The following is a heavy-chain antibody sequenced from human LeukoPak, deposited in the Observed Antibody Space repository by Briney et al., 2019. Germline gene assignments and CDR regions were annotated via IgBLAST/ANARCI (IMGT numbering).Heavy chain of an antibody. D-gene: IGHD3-10*01. V-gene: IGHV3-11*03. J-gene: IGHJ4*02. CDR2: ISSSSRYT. CDR3: ARRGSTYYYLD. Sequence: GGSLRLSCAASGFTFSDYYMSWIRQAPGKGLEWVSYISSSSRYTNYADSVKGRFTISRDNAKNSLYLQMNSLRAEDTAVHYCARRGSTYYYLDWGQGTLVPVSS. CDR1: GFTFSDYY.